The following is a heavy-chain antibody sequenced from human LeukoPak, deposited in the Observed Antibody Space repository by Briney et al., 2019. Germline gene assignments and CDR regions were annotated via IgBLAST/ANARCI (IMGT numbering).Heavy chain of an antibody. J-gene: IGHJ5*02. CDR1: GRSFSGYY. Sequence: KPSETLSLTCAVYGRSFSGYYWSWIRQPPGKGLEWIGEINHSGSTNYNPSLKSRVTISVDTSKNQFSLKLSSVTAADTAVYYCARSITMVRGVLAWFDPWGQGTLVTVSS. V-gene: IGHV4-34*01. CDR2: INHSGST. CDR3: ARSITMVRGVLAWFDP. D-gene: IGHD3-10*01.